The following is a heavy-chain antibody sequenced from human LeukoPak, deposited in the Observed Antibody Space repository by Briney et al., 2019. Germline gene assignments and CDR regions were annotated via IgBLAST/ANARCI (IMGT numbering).Heavy chain of an antibody. CDR2: IYYSGNT. V-gene: IGHV4-39*01. J-gene: IGHJ2*01. D-gene: IGHD1-26*01. Sequence: TSETLSLTCTVSGVSISSSNSYWGWIRQPPGKGLEWIGSIYYSGNTYYNASLKSQVSISIDTSKNQFSLRLTSVTAADTAVYYCARHFPGTDYWYFDLWGRGTLVTVSS. CDR1: GVSISSSNSY. CDR3: ARHFPGTDYWYFDL.